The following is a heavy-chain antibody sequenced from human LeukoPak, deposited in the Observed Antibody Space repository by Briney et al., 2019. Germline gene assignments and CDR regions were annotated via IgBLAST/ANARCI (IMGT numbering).Heavy chain of an antibody. Sequence: GGSLRLSCAASGFTFSDYYMSWIRQAPGKGLEWVSYISSSGSTIYYADSVKGRFTISRDNAKNSLYLQMNSLRAEDTAVHYCARSPWYSSPCDYWGQGTLVTVSS. CDR2: ISSSGSTI. CDR1: GFTFSDYY. D-gene: IGHD6-13*01. CDR3: ARSPWYSSPCDY. V-gene: IGHV3-11*04. J-gene: IGHJ4*02.